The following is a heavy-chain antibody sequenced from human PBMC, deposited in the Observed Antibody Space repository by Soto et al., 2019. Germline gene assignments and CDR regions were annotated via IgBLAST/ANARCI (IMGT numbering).Heavy chain of an antibody. CDR1: GGSISSGDYY. Sequence: QVQLQESGPGLVKPSQTLSLTCTVSGGSISSGDYYWSWIRQPPGKGLEWIGYIYYSGSTYYNPSFKSRVTISVDTSKNQFSLKLSSVTAADTAVYYCARDRTGYCISTSCSDWGQGTLVTVSS. D-gene: IGHD2-2*01. J-gene: IGHJ4*02. CDR3: ARDRTGYCISTSCSD. V-gene: IGHV4-30-4*01. CDR2: IYYSGST.